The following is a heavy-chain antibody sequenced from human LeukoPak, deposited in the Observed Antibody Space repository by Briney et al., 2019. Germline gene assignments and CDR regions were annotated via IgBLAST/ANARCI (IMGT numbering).Heavy chain of an antibody. J-gene: IGHJ6*04. Sequence: PGGSLRLSCAASGFTFSSYVMSWVRQAPGKGLEWVSVISGSGGSSYYADSVKGRFTISRDNSKNTLYLQMNSLRAEDTAVYYCAKDLLWFGEFGYYYGMDVWGKGTTVTVSS. D-gene: IGHD3-10*01. CDR3: AKDLLWFGEFGYYYGMDV. CDR2: ISGSGGSS. V-gene: IGHV3-23*01. CDR1: GFTFSSYV.